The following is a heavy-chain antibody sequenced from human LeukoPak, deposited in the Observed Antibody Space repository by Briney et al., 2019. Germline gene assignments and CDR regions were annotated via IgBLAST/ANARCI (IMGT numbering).Heavy chain of an antibody. Sequence: LETLSLTCTVSGGSISSYYWSWIRQPPGKGLEWIGYIYYSGSTNYNPSLKSRVTISVDTSKNQFSLKLSSVTAADTAVYYCARGGYDYGVYFDYWGQGTLVTVSS. CDR3: ARGGYDYGVYFDY. CDR2: IYYSGST. CDR1: GGSISSYY. J-gene: IGHJ4*02. D-gene: IGHD5-12*01. V-gene: IGHV4-59*01.